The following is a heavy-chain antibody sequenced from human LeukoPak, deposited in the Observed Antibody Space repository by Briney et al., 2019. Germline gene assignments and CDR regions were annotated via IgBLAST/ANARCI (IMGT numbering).Heavy chain of an antibody. CDR3: ARAESVEQLVFLGVHDAFDI. CDR2: INPNRGDT. D-gene: IGHD6-6*01. J-gene: IGHJ3*02. V-gene: IGHV1-2*02. Sequence: ASVKVSCKASGYTFTFTDYYMHWVRQAPGQGLEWMGGINPNRGDTVTIQKFQGRVTMTRDTSISTAYMELSRLRSDDTAVYYCARAESVEQLVFLGVHDAFDIWGQGTMVTVSS. CDR1: GYTFTFTDYY.